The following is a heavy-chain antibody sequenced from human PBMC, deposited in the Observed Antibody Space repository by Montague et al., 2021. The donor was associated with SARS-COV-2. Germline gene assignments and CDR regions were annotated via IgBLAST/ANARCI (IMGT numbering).Heavy chain of an antibody. CDR2: IYYSGST. D-gene: IGHD3-3*01. CDR3: ARADRETIFGVVASFDY. V-gene: IGHV4-31*03. J-gene: IGHJ4*02. Sequence: TLSLTCTVSGSSISSGGYYRSCTRQHPGKGLEWIGYIYYSGSTYYNPSLKSRVTISVDTSKNQFSLKLSSVTAADTAVYYCARADRETIFGVVASFDYWGQGTLVTVSS. CDR1: GSSISSGGYY.